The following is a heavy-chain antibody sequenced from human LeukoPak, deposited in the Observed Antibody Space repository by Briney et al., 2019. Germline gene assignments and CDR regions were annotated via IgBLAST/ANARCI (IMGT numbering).Heavy chain of an antibody. CDR1: GFTFSSYS. D-gene: IGHD3-22*01. Sequence: TGGSLRLSCAASGFTFSSYSMNWVRQAPGKGLGWVSSISSSSSYIYYADSVKGRFTISRDNAKNSLYLQMNSLRAEDTAVYYCARGFKDSSGYSDAFDTWGQGTMVTVSS. CDR3: ARGFKDSSGYSDAFDT. V-gene: IGHV3-21*01. CDR2: ISSSSSYI. J-gene: IGHJ3*02.